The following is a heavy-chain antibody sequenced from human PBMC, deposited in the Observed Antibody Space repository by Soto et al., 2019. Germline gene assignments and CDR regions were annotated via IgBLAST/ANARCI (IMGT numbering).Heavy chain of an antibody. J-gene: IGHJ5*02. CDR2: IIPILGIA. D-gene: IGHD1-1*01. V-gene: IGHV1-69*04. CDR1: GGTFSSYT. CDR3: ARDERYNWNDINWFDP. Sequence: ASVKVSCKASGGTFSSYTISWVRQAPGQGLEWMGRIIPILGIANYAQKFQGRVTITADKSTSTAYMELSSLRSEDTAVYYCARDERYNWNDINWFDPCGQGTLVTVS.